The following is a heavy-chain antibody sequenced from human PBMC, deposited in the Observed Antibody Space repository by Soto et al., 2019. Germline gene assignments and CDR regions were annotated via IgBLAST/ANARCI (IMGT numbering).Heavy chain of an antibody. CDR2: IFPDDSDT. D-gene: IGHD3-16*01. V-gene: IGHV5-51*01. CDR3: FRGGVTSRTFDY. J-gene: IGHJ4*02. CDR1: GYIINNYW. Sequence: PVESLKISCKASGYIINNYWIGYFLQMPVQGLEWMGIIFPDDSDTRYSPSFQGHVTISVDKSISTAYVQWSSLKVSDSAIYYCFRGGVTSRTFDYWGQGTLVTVSS.